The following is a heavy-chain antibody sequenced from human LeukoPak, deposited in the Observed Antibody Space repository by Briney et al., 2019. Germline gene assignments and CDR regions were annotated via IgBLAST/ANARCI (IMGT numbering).Heavy chain of an antibody. Sequence: GGSLRLSCAGSGFTFSNYNKNWGRQTPGKGLEWGSGINWNGGSTGYADSVKGRFTISRDNAKNSLYLQMNSLRAEDTALYHCARDYYGSGSLNWFDPWGQGTLVTVSS. CDR1: GFTFSNYN. CDR3: ARDYYGSGSLNWFDP. V-gene: IGHV3-20*01. D-gene: IGHD3-10*01. J-gene: IGHJ5*02. CDR2: INWNGGST.